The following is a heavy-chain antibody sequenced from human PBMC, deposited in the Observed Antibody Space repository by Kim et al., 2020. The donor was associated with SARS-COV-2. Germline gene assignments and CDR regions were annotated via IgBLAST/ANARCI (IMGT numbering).Heavy chain of an antibody. CDR2: IYYSGST. CDR3: ASGVYDILTGYYYFDY. J-gene: IGHJ4*02. CDR1: GGSISSGGYS. D-gene: IGHD3-9*01. V-gene: IGHV4-30-2*01. Sequence: SETLSLTCAVSGGSISSGGYSWSWIRQPPGKGLEWIGYIYYSGSTYYNPSLKSRVTISVDRSKNQFSLKLSSVTAADTAVYYCASGVYDILTGYYYFDYWGQGTLVTVSS.